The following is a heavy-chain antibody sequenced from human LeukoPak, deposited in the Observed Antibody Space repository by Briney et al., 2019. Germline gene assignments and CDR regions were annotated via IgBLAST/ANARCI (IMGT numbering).Heavy chain of an antibody. D-gene: IGHD1-26*01. CDR2: IYTSGST. CDR1: GGSISSYY. J-gene: IGHJ4*02. CDR3: ARDRGMGYYFDY. Sequence: SETLSLTCTVSGGSISSYYWSWIRQPAGKGLEWIGRIYTSGSTYYNPSLKSRVTISVDRSKNQFSLKLISVTAADTAVYYCARDRGMGYYFDYWGQGTLVTVSS. V-gene: IGHV4-4*07.